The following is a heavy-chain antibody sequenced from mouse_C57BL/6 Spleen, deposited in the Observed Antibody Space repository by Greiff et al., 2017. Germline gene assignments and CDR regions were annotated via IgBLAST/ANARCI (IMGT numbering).Heavy chain of an antibody. CDR1: GYTFTDYN. Sequence: EVQLQQSGPELVKPGASVKMSCKASGYTFTDYNMHWVKQSHGKSLEWIGYINPNNGGTSYNQKFKGKATLTVTKSSSTAYMELRSLTSEDSAVYYCTHYYVSSSFAYWGQGTLVTVSA. J-gene: IGHJ3*01. CDR2: INPNNGGT. CDR3: THYYVSSSFAY. D-gene: IGHD1-1*01. V-gene: IGHV1-22*01.